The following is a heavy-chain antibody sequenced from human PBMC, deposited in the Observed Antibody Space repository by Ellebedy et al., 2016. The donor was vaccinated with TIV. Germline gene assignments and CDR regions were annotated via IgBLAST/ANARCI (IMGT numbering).Heavy chain of an antibody. J-gene: IGHJ4*02. CDR3: ARTSTMVRGALDY. D-gene: IGHD3-10*01. V-gene: IGHV4-59*01. Sequence: SETLSLXXNVSGGSIRSYHWSWIRQSPGKGLEWIGYFHYSGTTNYNPSLKSRLSISVDTSKNQFSLNLSSVTAADTGVYYCARTSTMVRGALDYWGQGTLVTVSS. CDR2: FHYSGTT. CDR1: GGSIRSYH.